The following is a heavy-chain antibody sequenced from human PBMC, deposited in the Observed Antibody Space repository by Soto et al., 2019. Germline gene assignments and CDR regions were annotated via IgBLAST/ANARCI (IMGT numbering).Heavy chain of an antibody. CDR2: FITMSQTA. CDR3: ARGIVGATDFDY. V-gene: IGHV1-69*13. Sequence: SVKVSCTASGYAFSNYGISWGRQSPVQGLEWVGDFITMSQTANYAQRFQGRVTITADESTRTVYMELRSLRSEDTAVYYCARGIVGATDFDYWGQGTLVTVPS. D-gene: IGHD1-26*01. CDR1: GYAFSNYG. J-gene: IGHJ4*02.